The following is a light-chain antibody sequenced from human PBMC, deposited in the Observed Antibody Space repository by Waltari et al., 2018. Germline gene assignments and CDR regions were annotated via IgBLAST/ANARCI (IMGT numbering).Light chain of an antibody. CDR3: QQYDDSPIT. J-gene: IGKJ5*01. CDR2: GAS. V-gene: IGKV3-20*01. Sequence: EIVLTQSPGTLSLSPGERATLSCRPSQSVSSIYLAWYHQKPGPAPRPLFYGASSRATGIPDRFSGSGSGTDFTLTISRLEPEDFAVYYCQQYDDSPITFGQGTRLEIK. CDR1: QSVSSIY.